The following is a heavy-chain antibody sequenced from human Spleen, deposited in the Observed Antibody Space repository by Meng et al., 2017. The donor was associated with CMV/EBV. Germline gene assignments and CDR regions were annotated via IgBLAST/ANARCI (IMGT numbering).Heavy chain of an antibody. CDR3: ARGGQQLVPNWFDP. CDR2: ISSSSSYI. V-gene: IGHV3-21*01. Sequence: EVQLVESGGGLVKSGGSLIRSWSASGFTFSSYSMNWVRQAPGKGLEWVSSISSSSSYIYYADSVKGRFTISRDNAKNSLYLQMNSLRAEDTAVYYCARGGQQLVPNWFDPWGQGTLVTVAS. D-gene: IGHD6-13*01. J-gene: IGHJ5*02. CDR1: GFTFSSYS.